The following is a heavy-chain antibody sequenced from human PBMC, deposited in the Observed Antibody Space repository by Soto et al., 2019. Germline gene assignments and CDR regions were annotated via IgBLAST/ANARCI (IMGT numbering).Heavy chain of an antibody. CDR2: ISYDGSNK. D-gene: IGHD5-12*01. CDR3: AKDLGEVATIQSYYFDY. Sequence: GSLRLSCAASGFTFSSYGMHWVRQAPGKGLEWVAVISYDGSNKYYADSVKGRFTISRDNSKNTLYLQMNSLRAEDTAVYYCAKDLGEVATIQSYYFDYWGQGTLVTVSS. V-gene: IGHV3-30*18. CDR1: GFTFSSYG. J-gene: IGHJ4*02.